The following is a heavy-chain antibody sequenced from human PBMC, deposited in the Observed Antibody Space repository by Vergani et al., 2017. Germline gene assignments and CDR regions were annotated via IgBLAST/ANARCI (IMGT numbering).Heavy chain of an antibody. D-gene: IGHD1-14*01. J-gene: IGHJ4*02. V-gene: IGHV3-49*04. CDR1: GFTFGDYA. Sequence: EVQLVESGGGLVQPGRSLRLSCTASGFTFGDYAMSWVRQAPGKGLEWVGFIRSKAYGGTTEYAASVKGRFTISRDDSKSIAYLQMNSLKTEDTAVYYCTREAQGSVLTPTKHIDYWGQGTLVTVSS. CDR3: TREAQGSVLTPTKHIDY. CDR2: IRSKAYGGTT.